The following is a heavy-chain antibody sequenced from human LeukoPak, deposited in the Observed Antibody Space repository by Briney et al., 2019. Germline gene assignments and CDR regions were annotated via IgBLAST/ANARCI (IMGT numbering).Heavy chain of an antibody. D-gene: IGHD3-22*01. V-gene: IGHV4-4*07. J-gene: IGHJ3*02. Sequence: PSETLSLTCTVSGGSISSYYWSWIRQPAGKGLEWIGRIYTSGSTNYNPSLKSRVTMSLDTSKNQFSLKLSSVTAADTAVYYCARQFVTYYYDSSGYYALAAFDIWGQGTMVTVSS. CDR3: ARQFVTYYYDSSGYYALAAFDI. CDR2: IYTSGST. CDR1: GGSISSYY.